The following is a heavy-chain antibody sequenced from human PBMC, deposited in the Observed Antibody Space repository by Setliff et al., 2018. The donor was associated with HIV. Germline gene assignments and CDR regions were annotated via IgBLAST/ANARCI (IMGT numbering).Heavy chain of an antibody. CDR1: GGSISSHY. Sequence: PSETLSLTCTVSGGSISSHYWSWLRQSPGKGLEWIGYIYFSGSTNYNPSLKSRVTILVDTSKNQFSLKLSSVTAADTAVYYCATYADRESNRFDPWGQGILVTVSS. CDR3: ATYADRESNRFDP. J-gene: IGHJ5*02. CDR2: IYFSGST. V-gene: IGHV4-59*11. D-gene: IGHD3-10*01.